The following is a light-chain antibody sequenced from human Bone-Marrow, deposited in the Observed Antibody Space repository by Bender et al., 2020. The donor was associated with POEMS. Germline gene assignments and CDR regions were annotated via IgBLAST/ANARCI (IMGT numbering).Light chain of an antibody. CDR3: CSYAGSGTFV. CDR2: AVS. Sequence: QSALTQPASVSGSPGQSITISCTGTNSDVGGYDSVSWYQQHPGKAPKLLIYAVSNRPSGVSNRFSGSKSGNTASLTISGLQAEDEADYYCCSYAGSGTFVFGGGTELTVL. CDR1: NSDVGGYDS. J-gene: IGLJ2*01. V-gene: IGLV2-23*02.